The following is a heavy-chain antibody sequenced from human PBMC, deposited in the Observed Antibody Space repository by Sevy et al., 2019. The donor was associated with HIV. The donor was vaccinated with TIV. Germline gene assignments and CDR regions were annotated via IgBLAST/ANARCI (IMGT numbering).Heavy chain of an antibody. Sequence: ASVKVSCKASGYTLNDYGISWVRQAPGQGLAWIGWVTTYKDSTNYAQNFQGRVTLTTDTSTKTAYMELRSLRSDDTAVYYCARVDPYYEFGDVWGQGTTVTVSS. CDR2: VTTYKDST. D-gene: IGHD3-3*01. V-gene: IGHV1-18*01. J-gene: IGHJ6*02. CDR1: GYTLNDYG. CDR3: ARVDPYYEFGDV.